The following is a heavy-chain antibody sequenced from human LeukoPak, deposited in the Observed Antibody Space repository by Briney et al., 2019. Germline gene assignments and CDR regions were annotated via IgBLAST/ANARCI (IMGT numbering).Heavy chain of an antibody. V-gene: IGHV4-39*01. CDR2: IYYSGST. J-gene: IGHJ6*03. Sequence: SETLSLTCTVSGGSISSSSYYWGWIRQPPGKGLEWIRSIYYSGSTYYNPSLKRRVTISVDTSQNQSPPKLRPSTAAEPALYFRARNYYYYYMDVWGKGTTVTISS. CDR1: GGSISSSSYY. CDR3: ARNYYYYYMDV.